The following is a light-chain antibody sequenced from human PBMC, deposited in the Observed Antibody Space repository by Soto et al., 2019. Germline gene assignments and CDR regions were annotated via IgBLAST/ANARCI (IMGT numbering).Light chain of an antibody. CDR2: DVT. CDR3: SSYTTRNTEV. CDR1: SSDVGAFYY. V-gene: IGLV2-14*03. J-gene: IGLJ1*01. Sequence: QSALTQPASVSGSPGQSITISCIGTSSDVGAFYYVSWYQHHPGKAPKLIIYDVTDRPSGVSTRFSASKSGNTASLTISGLQAEDEADYYCSSYTTRNTEVFGTGTKLTVL.